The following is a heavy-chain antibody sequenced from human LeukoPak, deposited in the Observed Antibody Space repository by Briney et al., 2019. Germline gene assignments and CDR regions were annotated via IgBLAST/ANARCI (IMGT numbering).Heavy chain of an antibody. CDR1: GFTFGDYA. CDR2: IRSKAYGGTT. D-gene: IGHD1-26*01. J-gene: IGHJ4*02. Sequence: PGRSLRLSCTASGFTFGDYAMSWVRQAPGKGLEWVGFIRSKAYGGTTEYAASVKGRFTISRDDSKSIAYLQMNSLKTEDTAVYYCTRSGSYSHNDYWGQGTLVTASS. CDR3: TRSGSYSHNDY. V-gene: IGHV3-49*04.